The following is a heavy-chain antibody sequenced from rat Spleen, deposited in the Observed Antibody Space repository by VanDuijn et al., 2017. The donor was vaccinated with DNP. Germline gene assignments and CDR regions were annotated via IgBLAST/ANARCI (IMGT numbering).Heavy chain of an antibody. Sequence: EVQLVESGGGLVQPGRSLKLSCVASGFTFNNYWMTWIRQAPGKGLEWVASITNTGGSTYYPDSVKGRFTISIDNAKSTLYLQMNSLRCEDTATNYCASPGDSGHVVWFAYWAQGTLVTVSS. CDR1: GFTFNNYW. CDR2: ITNTGGST. J-gene: IGHJ3*01. D-gene: IGHD4-3*01. V-gene: IGHV5-31*01. CDR3: ASPGDSGHVVWFAY.